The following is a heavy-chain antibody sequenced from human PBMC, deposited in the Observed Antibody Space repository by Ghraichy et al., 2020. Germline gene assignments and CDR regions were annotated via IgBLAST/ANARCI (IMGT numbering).Heavy chain of an antibody. V-gene: IGHV3-7*03. J-gene: IGHJ4*02. D-gene: IGHD5-24*01. CDR3: AREEI. Sequence: GGSLRLSCAASGFTFSGYWMSWVRQAPGKGLEWVANIKEDGSEQYYVDSVKGRFTISRDNAKTSLYLQMNSLRVDDTAVYYCAREEIWGQGTLVTVSS. CDR1: GFTFSGYW. CDR2: IKEDGSEQ.